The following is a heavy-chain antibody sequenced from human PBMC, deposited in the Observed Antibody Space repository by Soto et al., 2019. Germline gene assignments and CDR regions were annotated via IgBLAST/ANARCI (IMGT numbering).Heavy chain of an antibody. CDR3: ARDFYGSGSSGY. D-gene: IGHD3-10*01. CDR1: GYTFTSYG. V-gene: IGHV1-18*01. CDR2: ISAYNGNT. J-gene: IGHJ4*02. Sequence: GASAKVSCKSSGYTFTSYGISWVRQAPGQGLEWMGWISAYNGNTNYAQKLQGRVTMTTDTSTSSAYMELRSLRSDDTAVYYCARDFYGSGSSGYWGQGTLVTVS.